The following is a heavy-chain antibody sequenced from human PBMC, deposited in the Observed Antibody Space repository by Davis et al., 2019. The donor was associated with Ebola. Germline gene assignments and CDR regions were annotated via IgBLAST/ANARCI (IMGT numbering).Heavy chain of an antibody. V-gene: IGHV3-33*01. CDR1: GFPFSHYG. D-gene: IGHD3-9*01. J-gene: IGHJ5*02. CDR2: IWNHGIDY. Sequence: GGSLRLSCAASGFPFSHYGMHWVRQAPGKGLEWVAVIWNHGIDYPYADSVRGRFTISRDNSKNTVYLQMNSLRVEDTALYHCARVNAVTGYSRFDLWGQGTLVTVSS. CDR3: ARVNAVTGYSRFDL.